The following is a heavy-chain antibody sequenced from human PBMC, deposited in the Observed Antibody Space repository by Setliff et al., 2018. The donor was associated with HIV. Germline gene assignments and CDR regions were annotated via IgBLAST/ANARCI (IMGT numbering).Heavy chain of an antibody. CDR2: IYPGDPET. V-gene: IGHV5-51*01. Sequence: PGESLKISCRVSGYSFTSYWIAWVRQMPGRGLEWMGNIYPGDPETRYSPSFVGQVTFSVDKSVNTAYLQRRSLKASDTAMYYCARGGLYDSGGYYPPPAGRIDSWGPGTLVTVPQ. D-gene: IGHD3-22*01. CDR3: ARGGLYDSGGYYPPPAGRIDS. CDR1: GYSFTSYW. J-gene: IGHJ4*02.